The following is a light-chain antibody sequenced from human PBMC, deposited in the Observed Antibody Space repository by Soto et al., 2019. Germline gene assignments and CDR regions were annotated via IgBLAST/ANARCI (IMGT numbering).Light chain of an antibody. V-gene: IGKV3-20*01. CDR2: GAS. Sequence: EIVLTQSPGTLSLSPGERATLSCRASQSASSSYLAWYQQKPGQAPRLLIYGASSRATGISDRFSGSGSGTDFTLTISRLEPEDFAVYYCQQYGSSPMYTFGQGTKLEIK. CDR3: QQYGSSPMYT. CDR1: QSASSSY. J-gene: IGKJ2*01.